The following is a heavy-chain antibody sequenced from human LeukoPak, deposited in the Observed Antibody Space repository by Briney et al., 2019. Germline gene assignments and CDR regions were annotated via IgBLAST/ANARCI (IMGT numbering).Heavy chain of an antibody. CDR1: GGTFSSYA. Sequence: SVKVSCKASGGTFSSYAISWVRQAPGQGLEWMGGIIPIFGTANYAQKFQGRVTITADESTSTAHMELSSLRSEDTAVYYCARDALNIVATMYFDYWGQGTLVTVSS. CDR2: IIPIFGTA. CDR3: ARDALNIVATMYFDY. V-gene: IGHV1-69*13. D-gene: IGHD5-12*01. J-gene: IGHJ4*02.